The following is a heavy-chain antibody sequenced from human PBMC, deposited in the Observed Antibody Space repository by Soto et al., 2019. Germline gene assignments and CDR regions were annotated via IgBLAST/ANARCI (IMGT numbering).Heavy chain of an antibody. CDR2: IYYSGST. V-gene: IGHV4-61*08. Sequence: SETLSLTCTVSGGSVSSGDYYWSWIRQPPGKGLEWIGHIYYSGSTSFNPSLKSRVTMAIDTSKNQFSLSLASVAAADTAMYYCARGMNPQDYWGQGTLVTVSS. CDR3: ARGMNPQDY. D-gene: IGHD6-13*01. J-gene: IGHJ4*02. CDR1: GGSVSSGDYY.